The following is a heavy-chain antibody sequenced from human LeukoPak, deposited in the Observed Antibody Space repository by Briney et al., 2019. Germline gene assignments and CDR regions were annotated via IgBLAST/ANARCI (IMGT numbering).Heavy chain of an antibody. D-gene: IGHD6-13*01. J-gene: IGHJ4*02. V-gene: IGHV4-59*08. Sequence: SETLSLTCTVSGGSISGYYWSWIRQPPGKGLEWIGYVYYNGNTNYSPSLKSRVTMSVDTSTNHFSLKLTSVTAADTAVYYCARGVYIAAAQYGYWGQGTLVTVSS. CDR3: ARGVYIAAAQYGY. CDR1: GGSISGYY. CDR2: VYYNGNT.